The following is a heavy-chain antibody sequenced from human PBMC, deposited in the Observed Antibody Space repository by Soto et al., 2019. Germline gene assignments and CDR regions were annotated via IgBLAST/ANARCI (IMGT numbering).Heavy chain of an antibody. D-gene: IGHD2-15*01. CDR1: RYTFTGYY. CDR2: INPNSGGT. J-gene: IGHJ4*02. Sequence: ASVKVSCKASRYTFTGYYMHWVRQAPGQGLEWMGWINPNSGGTNYAQKFQGWVTMTRDTSISTAYMELSRLRSDDTAVYYCARAGYCSGGSCYSVFDDWGQGTLVTVSS. V-gene: IGHV1-2*04. CDR3: ARAGYCSGGSCYSVFDD.